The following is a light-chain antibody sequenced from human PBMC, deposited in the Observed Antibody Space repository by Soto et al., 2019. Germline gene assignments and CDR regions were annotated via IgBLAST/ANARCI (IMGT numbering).Light chain of an antibody. J-gene: IGKJ3*01. Sequence: IPLTQSPSSLSASVGDRVTITCRASQGISSYLAWYQQKPGKAPKLLIYDASTLQSGVPSRFSGSGSGTDFTLTISSLQPEDFATYYCQQLNNYPLTFGPGTKVDIK. CDR1: QGISSY. CDR3: QQLNNYPLT. V-gene: IGKV1-9*01. CDR2: DAS.